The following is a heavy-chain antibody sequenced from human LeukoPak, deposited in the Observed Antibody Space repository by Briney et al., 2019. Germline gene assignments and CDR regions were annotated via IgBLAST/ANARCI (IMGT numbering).Heavy chain of an antibody. CDR3: ARENSSGGRCYDY. Sequence: ASVKVSCKASGYTFTSYGISWVRQAPGQGLKWMGIMNPSGGSTSYAQKFQGRVTMTRDTSTSTVYMELSSLRSEDTAVYYCARENSSGGRCYDYWGQGTLVTVSS. CDR2: MNPSGGST. V-gene: IGHV1-46*01. J-gene: IGHJ4*02. D-gene: IGHD2-15*01. CDR1: GYTFTSYG.